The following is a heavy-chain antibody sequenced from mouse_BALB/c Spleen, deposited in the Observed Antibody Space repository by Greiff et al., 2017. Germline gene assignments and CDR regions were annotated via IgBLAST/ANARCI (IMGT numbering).Heavy chain of an antibody. CDR3: ASYYGSIYWYFDV. D-gene: IGHD1-1*01. V-gene: IGHV3-1*02. CDR1: GYSITSGYS. J-gene: IGHJ1*01. CDR2: IHYSGST. Sequence: EVKLQESGPDLVKPSQSLSLTCTVTGYSITSGYSWPWIRQFPGNKLEWMGYIHYSGSTNYNPSLKSRISITRDTSKNQFFLQLNSVTTEDTATYYCASYYGSIYWYFDVWGAGTTVTVSS.